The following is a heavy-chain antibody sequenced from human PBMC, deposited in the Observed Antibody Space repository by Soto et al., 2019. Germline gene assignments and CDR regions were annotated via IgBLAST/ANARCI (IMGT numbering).Heavy chain of an antibody. CDR3: ARGEGRLVGTWFDP. D-gene: IGHD5-12*01. Sequence: PSATLSLPFDFYGVSFSRYYWNWIRQPPGKGLEWLGEINHSGSTNYNPSLESRVTISLDTSKTQFSLKLTSVTAADTAVYYCARGEGRLVGTWFDPWGQGTLVTVSS. CDR2: INHSGST. J-gene: IGHJ5*02. CDR1: GVSFSRYY. V-gene: IGHV4-34*01.